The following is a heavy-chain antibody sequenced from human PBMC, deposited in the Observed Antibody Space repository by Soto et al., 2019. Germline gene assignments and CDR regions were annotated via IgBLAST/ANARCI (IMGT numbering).Heavy chain of an antibody. CDR3: ARLNEDIVLMAHGSEFDY. J-gene: IGHJ4*02. Sequence: SETLSLTCTVSGGSISSSSYYWGWIRQPPGKGLEWIGSIYYSGSTYYNPSLKSRVTISVDTSKNQFSLKLSSVTAADTAVYYCARLNEDIVLMAHGSEFDYWGQGTLVTVSS. D-gene: IGHD2-8*01. V-gene: IGHV4-39*01. CDR2: IYYSGST. CDR1: GGSISSSSYY.